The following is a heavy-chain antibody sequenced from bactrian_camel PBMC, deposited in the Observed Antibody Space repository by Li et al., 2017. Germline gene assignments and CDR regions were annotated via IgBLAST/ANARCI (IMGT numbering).Heavy chain of an antibody. CDR1: GRIKSDYC. CDR3: AADGRTGDCAVDNWSTLAY. Sequence: HVQLVESGGGSVQSGGSLRLPCAASGRIKSDYCMGWFRQAPGQKREGVAQIEGDGRTRYADSVKGRFTVTKDNAKSTLYLQMNNLEPEDSAMYYCAADGRTGDCAVDNWSTLAYRGQGTQVTVS. V-gene: IGHV3S53*01. J-gene: IGHJ4*01. D-gene: IGHD8*01. CDR2: IEGDGRT.